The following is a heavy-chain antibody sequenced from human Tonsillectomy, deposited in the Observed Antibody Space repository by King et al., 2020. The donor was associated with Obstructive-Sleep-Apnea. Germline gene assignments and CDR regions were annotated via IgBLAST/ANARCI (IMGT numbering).Heavy chain of an antibody. Sequence: VQLVESGGGVVQPGRSLRLSCAASGFTFSSYGMHWVRQAPGKGLEWLAVISYDGSNKYYVDSVKGRFTISRDNSKNTLYLQMNSLRAEDTAVYYCAKDQPSTGGGCDYWGQGTLVTVSS. CDR1: GFTFSSYG. CDR2: ISYDGSNK. J-gene: IGHJ4*02. V-gene: IGHV3-30*18. CDR3: AKDQPSTGGGCDY. D-gene: IGHD7-27*01.